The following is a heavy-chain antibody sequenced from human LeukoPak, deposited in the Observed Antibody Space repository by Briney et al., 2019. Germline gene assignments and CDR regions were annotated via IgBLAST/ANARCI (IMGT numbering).Heavy chain of an antibody. V-gene: IGHV1-2*02. CDR3: AIDQGEVRYNRIAIFGVVIIGGLVGY. J-gene: IGHJ4*02. CDR1: GYTFTGYY. D-gene: IGHD3-3*01. Sequence: ASVKVSCKASGYTFTGYYMHWVRQAPGQGLEWMGWINPNSGGTNYAQKFQGRVTMTRDTSISTAYMELSRLRSDDTAVYYSAIDQGEVRYNRIAIFGVVIIGGLVGYWGQGTLVTVSS. CDR2: INPNSGGT.